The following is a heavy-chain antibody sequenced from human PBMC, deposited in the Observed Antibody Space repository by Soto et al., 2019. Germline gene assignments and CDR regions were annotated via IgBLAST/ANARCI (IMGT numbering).Heavy chain of an antibody. CDR2: IHSSSSWE. V-gene: IGHV3-48*01. J-gene: IGHJ6*04. CDR1: GFTFSTHS. Sequence: EVQLVESGGGLVQPGGSLKLSCAASGFTFSTHSMNWVRQAPGRGLEWVSYIHSSSSWEVYADSVRGRFTVYRDNAKNSLYLQMSSLSAADTAVYYCVFDFWLVPTVWGKGTTVTVSS. CDR3: VFDFWLVPTV. D-gene: IGHD3-3*01.